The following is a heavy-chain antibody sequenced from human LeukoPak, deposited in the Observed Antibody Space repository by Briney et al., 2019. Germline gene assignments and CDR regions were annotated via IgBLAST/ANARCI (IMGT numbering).Heavy chain of an antibody. V-gene: IGHV3-7*01. CDR2: INQDGSEI. D-gene: IGHD3-16*01. J-gene: IGHJ4*02. CDR3: ARDPAWGALDY. Sequence: GGSLRLSCAASGFPFSKSWTSWVRQAPGKGLEWVADINQDGSEIYYVDSVRGRFTISRDDAKSSLYLQMNSLRAEDTALYLCARDPAWGALDYWGQGTLVTVSS. CDR1: GFPFSKSW.